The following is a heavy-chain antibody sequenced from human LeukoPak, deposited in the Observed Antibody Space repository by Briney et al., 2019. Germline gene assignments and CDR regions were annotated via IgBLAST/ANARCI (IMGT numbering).Heavy chain of an antibody. CDR2: ISSGSDYI. V-gene: IGHV3-21*04. D-gene: IGHD6-13*01. CDR1: GFTFSSYS. CDR3: ARGQLVLRYYYGMDV. Sequence: GGSLRLSCATSGFTFSSYSMNWVRQAPGTGLEWVSSISSGSDYIYYADSVKGRFTISRDNAKNSLYLQMTSLRADDTAVYYCARGQLVLRYYYGMDVWGQGTTVTVSS. J-gene: IGHJ6*02.